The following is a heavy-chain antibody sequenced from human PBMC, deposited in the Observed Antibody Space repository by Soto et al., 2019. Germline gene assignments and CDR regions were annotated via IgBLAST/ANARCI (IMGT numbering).Heavy chain of an antibody. J-gene: IGHJ6*02. V-gene: IGHV1-3*01. Sequence: ASLKVSCKASGCTFTSYAMHWVRQAPGQRLEWMGWINAGNGNTKYSQKFQGRVTITRDTSASTAYMELSSLRSEDTAVYYCASSYSNYALIDYYYYGMDVWGQGTTVTVSS. CDR2: INAGNGNT. CDR1: GCTFTSYA. CDR3: ASSYSNYALIDYYYYGMDV. D-gene: IGHD4-4*01.